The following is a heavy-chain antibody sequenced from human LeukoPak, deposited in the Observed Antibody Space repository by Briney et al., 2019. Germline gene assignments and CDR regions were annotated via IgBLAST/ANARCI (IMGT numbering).Heavy chain of an antibody. CDR3: ARSSGGSYSN. D-gene: IGHD1-26*01. J-gene: IGHJ4*02. Sequence: SETLSLTCTVSGGSINNYYWNWIRQPPGKGLEWIGYIYYSGSTNYNPSLKSRVTISVDTSKNQFSLKLSSVTAADTAVYYCARSSGGSYSNWGQGTLVTVSS. V-gene: IGHV4-59*01. CDR1: GGSINNYY. CDR2: IYYSGST.